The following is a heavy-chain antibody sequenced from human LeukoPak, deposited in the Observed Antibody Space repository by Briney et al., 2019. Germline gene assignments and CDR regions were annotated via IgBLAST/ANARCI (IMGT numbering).Heavy chain of an antibody. Sequence: PSETLSLTCAVYGGSFSGYYWSWIRQPPGKGLEWIGEINHSGSTNYNPSLKSRVTISVDTSKNQFSLKLSSVTAADTAVYYCVRGGGRGSGSWGRTTRYYYGMDVWGQGTTVTASS. CDR2: INHSGST. V-gene: IGHV4-34*01. CDR1: GGSFSGYY. CDR3: VRGGGRGSGSWGRTTRYYYGMDV. J-gene: IGHJ6*02. D-gene: IGHD3-10*01.